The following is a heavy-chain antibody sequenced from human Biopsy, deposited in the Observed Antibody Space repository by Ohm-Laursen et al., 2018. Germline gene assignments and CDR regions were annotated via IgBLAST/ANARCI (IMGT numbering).Heavy chain of an antibody. CDR1: GFTFTSYW. D-gene: IGHD6-19*01. Sequence: SLRLSCAASGFTFTSYWMHWVRQAPGRGLEWVSYINVYSNKKYYADSVKGRFIVSRDNSKNTLYLQINTLTLEDTAFYYCARGLSSGWYGYFDVWGRGTLVTVSS. J-gene: IGHJ2*01. CDR2: INVYSNKK. CDR3: ARGLSSGWYGYFDV. V-gene: IGHV3-48*04.